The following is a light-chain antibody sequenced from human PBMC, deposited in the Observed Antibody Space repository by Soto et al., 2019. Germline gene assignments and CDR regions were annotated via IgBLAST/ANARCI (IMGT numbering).Light chain of an antibody. J-gene: IGKJ4*01. V-gene: IGKV1-5*03. Sequence: DIQMTQSPSTLSASVGDRVTITCRASQSISNWLAWYQQNPGKAPNLLIYKAPNLESGVPSRFSGTGSGTDFTITISDLQPEDCATYYCQQTYSNRLSFGGGTKVDIK. CDR3: QQTYSNRLS. CDR1: QSISNW. CDR2: KAP.